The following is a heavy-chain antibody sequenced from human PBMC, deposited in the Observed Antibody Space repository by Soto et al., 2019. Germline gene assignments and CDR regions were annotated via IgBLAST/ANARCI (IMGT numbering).Heavy chain of an antibody. CDR2: INAGNGNT. Sequence: QVQLVQSGAEVKKPGASVKVSCKASGYTFTSYAMHWVRQAPGQRLEWMGWINAGNGNTKYSQKFQGRVTITRDTPANTPDMRLSSLRSEDTAVYYWTKTRVYSLYDSWAQGPLVTFPS. J-gene: IGHJ4*02. CDR3: TKTRVYSLYDS. CDR1: GYTFTSYA. D-gene: IGHD3-22*01. V-gene: IGHV1-3*01.